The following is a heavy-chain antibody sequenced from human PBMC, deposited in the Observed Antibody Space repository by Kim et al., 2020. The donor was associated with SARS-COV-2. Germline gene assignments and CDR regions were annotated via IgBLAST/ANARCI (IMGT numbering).Heavy chain of an antibody. CDR1: GYSYTSKG. Sequence: ASVKVSCKASGYSYTSKGISWVRQAPGQGLEWMGWISGYNGDTHYAQKFQGRVTMTTDKVSSTAYMELSSLRSDDTAVYYCARFSVFGADTTPKYNYGLDVWGQGTTVTVSS. CDR2: ISGYNGDT. CDR3: ARFSVFGADTTPKYNYGLDV. D-gene: IGHD3-3*01. V-gene: IGHV1-18*01. J-gene: IGHJ6*02.